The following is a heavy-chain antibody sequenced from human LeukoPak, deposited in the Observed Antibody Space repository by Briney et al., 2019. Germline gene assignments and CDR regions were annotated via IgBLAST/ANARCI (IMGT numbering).Heavy chain of an antibody. CDR1: GGSISSYY. V-gene: IGHV4-59*01. CDR3: ARDGGNGPFDY. D-gene: IGHD1-1*01. Sequence: SETLSLTCTASGGSISSYYWSWIRQPPGKGLEWIGYIYYSGSTNYNPSLKSRVTISVDTSKNQFSLKLSSVTAADTAVYYCARDGGNGPFDYWGQGTLVTVSS. J-gene: IGHJ4*02. CDR2: IYYSGST.